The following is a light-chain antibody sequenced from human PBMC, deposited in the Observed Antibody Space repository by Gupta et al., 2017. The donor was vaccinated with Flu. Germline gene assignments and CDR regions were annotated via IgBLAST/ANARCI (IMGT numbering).Light chain of an antibody. CDR3: GTWDSGLDSRV. J-gene: IGLJ3*02. Sequence: STSNIEVNFVSWYQQLPGTAPKLLIYDNDKRPSGISDRFSGSKSGTSATLGITGLQTADEADYYCGTWDSGLDSRVFGGGTTVTVL. V-gene: IGLV1-51*01. CDR1: TSNIEVNF. CDR2: DND.